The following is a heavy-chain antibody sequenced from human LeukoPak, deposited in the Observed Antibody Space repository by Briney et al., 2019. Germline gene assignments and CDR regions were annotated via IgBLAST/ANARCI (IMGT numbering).Heavy chain of an antibody. CDR1: GFTFSRYS. CDR3: VCLGLGGLSLD. D-gene: IGHD3-16*01. CDR2: VNSDGSGT. J-gene: IGHJ4*02. Sequence: GGSLRLSCAASGFTFSRYSMHWVRQAPGKGLVWVSHVNSDGSGTDYADSVKGRFAISRDNAKNTLYLQMNSLRVEDTAVYYCVCLGLGGLSLDWGQGTLVTVSS. V-gene: IGHV3-74*01.